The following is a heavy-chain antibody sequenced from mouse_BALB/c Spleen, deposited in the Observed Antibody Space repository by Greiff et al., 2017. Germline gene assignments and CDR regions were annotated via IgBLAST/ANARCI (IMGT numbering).Heavy chain of an antibody. J-gene: IGHJ2*01. D-gene: IGHD3-1*01. V-gene: IGHV5-12-2*01. CDR1: GFTFSSYT. Sequence: EVKVVESGGGLVQPGGSLKLSCAASGFTFSSYTMSWVRQTPEKRLEWVAYISNGGGSTYYPDTVKGRFTISRDNAKNTLYLQMSSLKSEDTAMYYCARHPQRGLRLYCDNGGQGTTLTVSS. CDR3: ARHPQRGLRLYCDN. CDR2: ISNGGGST.